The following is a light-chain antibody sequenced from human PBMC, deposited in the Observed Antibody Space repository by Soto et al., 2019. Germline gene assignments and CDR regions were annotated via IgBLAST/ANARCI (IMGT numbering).Light chain of an antibody. CDR1: SSDVGGYNY. CDR3: CSYTSGSTL. V-gene: IGLV2-14*03. J-gene: IGLJ2*01. Sequence: QSALTQPASVSGSPGQSITISCTGTSSDVGGYNYVSWYQQHPGKAPKLMIYDVSYRPSGVSNRFSGSKSGNTASLTIAGLEAEDEAYYYCCSYTSGSTLFGGGTKVTVL. CDR2: DVS.